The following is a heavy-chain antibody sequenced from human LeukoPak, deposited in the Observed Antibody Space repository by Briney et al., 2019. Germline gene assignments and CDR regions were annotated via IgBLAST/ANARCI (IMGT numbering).Heavy chain of an antibody. J-gene: IGHJ3*02. V-gene: IGHV3-74*01. CDR2: VNSDESST. CDR3: ASDDSYAFDI. D-gene: IGHD2-21*01. CDR1: GFTFSSRW. Sequence: GGSLRLSCAASGFTFSSRWMHWVRGATGGGLVWVSHVNSDESSTNYADSVKGRFTISRDNTKNTLYLQMNSLRAEDTAVYYCASDDSYAFDIWGQGTMVTVSS.